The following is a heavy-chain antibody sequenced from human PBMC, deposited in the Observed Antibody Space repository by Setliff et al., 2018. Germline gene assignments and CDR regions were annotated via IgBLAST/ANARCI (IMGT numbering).Heavy chain of an antibody. CDR1: GFTFSSYA. Sequence: GGSLRLSCAASGFTFSSYAMHWVRQAPGKGLEWVAVISYDGSNKYYADSVKGRFTISRDNSKNTLYLQMNSLRAEDTAVYYCAKVLDTTGYYYFDFWGQGTLVTVSS. V-gene: IGHV3-30-3*01. CDR2: ISYDGSNK. D-gene: IGHD3-22*01. CDR3: AKVLDTTGYYYFDF. J-gene: IGHJ4*02.